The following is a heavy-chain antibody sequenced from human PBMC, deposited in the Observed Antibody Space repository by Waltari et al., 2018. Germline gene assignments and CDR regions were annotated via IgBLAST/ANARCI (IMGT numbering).Heavy chain of an antibody. V-gene: IGHV4-34*01. CDR1: GGAFSGYY. CDR2: INHSGST. Sequence: QVQLQQWGAGLLKPSETLSLTCAVSGGAFSGYYWSWIRQPPGKGLGWIGEINHSGSTNYNPSSKSRVTISVHTSKSQCSLKPGAESAADTAVYYCARSVAAHRINWLDPWGQGTLVTVSS. CDR3: ARSVAAHRINWLDP. J-gene: IGHJ5*02. D-gene: IGHD6-6*01.